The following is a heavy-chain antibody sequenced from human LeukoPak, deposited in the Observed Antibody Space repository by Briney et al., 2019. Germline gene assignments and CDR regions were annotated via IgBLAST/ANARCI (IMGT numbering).Heavy chain of an antibody. CDR2: ISYDGSNK. J-gene: IGHJ4*02. CDR3: AKHGRGEAVAGYFDY. D-gene: IGHD6-19*01. V-gene: IGHV3-30*18. CDR1: GFTFSSYG. Sequence: PGGSLRLACAASGFTFSSYGMHWVRQAPGKGLEWVAVISYDGSNKYYADSVKGRFTISRDNSKNTLYLQMNSLRAEYTAVYYCAKHGRGEAVAGYFDYRRQGPLATVSS.